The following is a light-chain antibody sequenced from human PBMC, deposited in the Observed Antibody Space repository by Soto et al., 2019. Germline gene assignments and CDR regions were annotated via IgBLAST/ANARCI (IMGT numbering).Light chain of an antibody. CDR2: LGS. V-gene: IGKV2-28*01. CDR3: MQALETPYT. J-gene: IGKJ2*01. Sequence: EIVMTQSPPSLTVTPGEPASISCRSSQRLLHSNGNTFLDWYLQKPGQSPQLLIYLGSNRASGVPDRVSGGEAGTDFTLKISRVEAEDAGVYYCMQALETPYTFGQGTKVDIK. CDR1: QRLLHSNGNTF.